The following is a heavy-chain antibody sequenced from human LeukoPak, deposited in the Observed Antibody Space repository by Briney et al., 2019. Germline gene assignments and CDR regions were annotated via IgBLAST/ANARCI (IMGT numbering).Heavy chain of an antibody. Sequence: ASVKVSCKASGGSFTDYAFNWVRQAPGQGLEWMGGIIPIYGTSNYAKKFRDRVTITADTSTNAVYMDLTSLTSDDTAVYYCARSSSYKTIQDYYFDSWGQGSLVTVSS. V-gene: IGHV1-69*06. J-gene: IGHJ4*02. D-gene: IGHD6-13*01. CDR2: IIPIYGTS. CDR3: ARSSSYKTIQDYYFDS. CDR1: GGSFTDYA.